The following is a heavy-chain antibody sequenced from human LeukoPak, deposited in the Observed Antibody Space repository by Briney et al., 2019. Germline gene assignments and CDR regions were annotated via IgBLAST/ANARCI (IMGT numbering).Heavy chain of an antibody. CDR3: ARRGFYYDSSGSFDY. CDR2: INHSGST. Sequence: SETLSLTCAVYGGSFSGYYWSWIRQPPGEGLEWIGEINHSGSTNYNPSLKSRVTISVDTSKNQFSLKLSSVTAADTAVYYCARRGFYYDSSGSFDYSGQGTLVTVSS. V-gene: IGHV4-34*01. D-gene: IGHD3-22*01. CDR1: GGSFSGYY. J-gene: IGHJ4*02.